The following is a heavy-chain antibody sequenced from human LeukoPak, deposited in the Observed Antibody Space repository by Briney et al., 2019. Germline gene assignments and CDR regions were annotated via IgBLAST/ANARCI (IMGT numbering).Heavy chain of an antibody. CDR3: VKHSAPVLAAARFDY. CDR2: IRYDGSNK. D-gene: IGHD2-2*01. J-gene: IGHJ4*02. Sequence: GGSLRLSCAASGFTFSSYGMHWVRQAPGKGLEWVTFIRYDGSNKYYADSVKGRFTISRDNSKNTLYLRMNSLRAEDTALYYCVKHSAPVLAAARFDYWGQGNLVTVSS. CDR1: GFTFSSYG. V-gene: IGHV3-30*02.